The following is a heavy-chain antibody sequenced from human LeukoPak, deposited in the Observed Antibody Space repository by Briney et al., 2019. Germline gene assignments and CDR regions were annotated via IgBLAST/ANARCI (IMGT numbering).Heavy chain of an antibody. CDR3: AREYCSGGSCYLFDY. Sequence: GASVKVSCMPSGYTFTSYGISWVRQAPGQGLEWMGWISAYNGNTNYAQKLQGRVTMTTDTSTSTAYMELRSLRSDDTAVYYCAREYCSGGSCYLFDYWGQGTLVTVSS. CDR1: GYTFTSYG. V-gene: IGHV1-18*01. D-gene: IGHD2-15*01. CDR2: ISAYNGNT. J-gene: IGHJ4*02.